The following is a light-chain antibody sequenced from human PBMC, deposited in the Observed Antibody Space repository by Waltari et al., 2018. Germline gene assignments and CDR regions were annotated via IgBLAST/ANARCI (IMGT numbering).Light chain of an antibody. Sequence: AIQLTQSPSSLSASVGHRITITCRASQDIASALAWYVQKPGKAPQLLIYDASTLESGGPSRLRGSGSGTDFTLSISGLQPEDFATYYCQQFINYPLTFGPGTTVDIK. V-gene: IGKV1D-13*01. J-gene: IGKJ3*01. CDR3: QQFINYPLT. CDR2: DAS. CDR1: QDIASA.